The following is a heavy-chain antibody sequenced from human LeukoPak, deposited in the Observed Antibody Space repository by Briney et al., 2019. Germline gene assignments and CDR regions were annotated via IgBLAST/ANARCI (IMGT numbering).Heavy chain of an antibody. CDR3: ARDLAAVGNFDY. CDR1: GGSINSYY. V-gene: IGHV4-59*01. Sequence: SETLSLTCTVSGGSINSYYWSWIRQPPGKGLEWIGYIYYSGSTNYNPSLKSRVTISVDTSKNQFSLKLSSVTAADTAVYYCARDLAAVGNFDYWGQGTLVTVSS. CDR2: IYYSGST. J-gene: IGHJ4*02. D-gene: IGHD6-19*01.